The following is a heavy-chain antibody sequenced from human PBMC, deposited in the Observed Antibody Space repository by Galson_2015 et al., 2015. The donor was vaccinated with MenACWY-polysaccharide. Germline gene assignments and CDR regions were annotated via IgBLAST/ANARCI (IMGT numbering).Heavy chain of an antibody. J-gene: IGHJ5*02. CDR2: IKQDGSEK. CDR1: GFTFSGYW. D-gene: IGHD3-3*01. CDR3: ARGRITIGP. V-gene: IGHV3-7*01. Sequence: SLRLSCAASGFTFSGYWMTWVRQAPGKGLEWVANIKQDGSEKNYVDSVEGRFTISRDNAKNSLYLQMNSLRAEDTAVYYCARGRITIGPWGQGTLVTVSS.